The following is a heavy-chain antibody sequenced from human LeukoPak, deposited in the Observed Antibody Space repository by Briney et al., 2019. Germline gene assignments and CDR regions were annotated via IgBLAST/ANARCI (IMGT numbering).Heavy chain of an antibody. CDR1: GGSISSSSYY. J-gene: IGHJ4*02. CDR3: ARGYGDDRYYFDY. Sequence: SETLSLTCTVSGGSISSSSYYWGWIRQPPGKGLEWIGSIYYSGSTYYNPSLKSRVTISVDTSKNQFSLKLSSVTAADTAVYYCARGYGDDRYYFDYWGQGTLVTVSS. CDR2: IYYSGST. V-gene: IGHV4-39*01. D-gene: IGHD4-17*01.